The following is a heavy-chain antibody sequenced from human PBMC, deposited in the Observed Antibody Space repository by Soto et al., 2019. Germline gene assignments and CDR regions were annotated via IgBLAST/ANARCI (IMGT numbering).Heavy chain of an antibody. V-gene: IGHV4-59*08. J-gene: IGHJ4*02. D-gene: IGHD1-1*01. CDR1: GGSISSYY. CDR2: IYYSGST. CDR3: ARRYGYSFDY. Sequence: SETLSLTCTVSGGSISSYYCVWIRQPPGKGLEWIGYIYYSGSTNYNPSLKSRVTISVDTSKNQFSLKLSSVTAADTAVYYCARRYGYSFDYWGQGTLVTVS.